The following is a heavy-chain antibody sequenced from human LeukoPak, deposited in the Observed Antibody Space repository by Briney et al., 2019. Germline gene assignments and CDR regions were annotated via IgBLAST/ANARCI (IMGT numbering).Heavy chain of an antibody. V-gene: IGHV3-33*01. CDR2: IWYDGSNK. D-gene: IGHD4-17*01. CDR3: ARDVTVTTSNWFDP. J-gene: IGHJ5*02. CDR1: GFTFSSYG. Sequence: PGGSLTLSCAASGFTFSSYGMHWVRQAPRQGLEWVAVIWYDGSNKYYADSVKGRFTISRDNSKNSLYLQMNSLRAEDTAVYYCARDVTVTTSNWFDPWGQGTLVTVSS.